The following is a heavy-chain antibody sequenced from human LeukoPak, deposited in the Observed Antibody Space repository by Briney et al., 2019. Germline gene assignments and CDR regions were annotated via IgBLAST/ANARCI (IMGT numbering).Heavy chain of an antibody. CDR2: ITSNGGSA. Sequence: GGSLRLSCSASGFTFSSYNIHWVRQAPGQGLEFVSAITSNGGSAYYADSVKGRFTISRDNSKNTVYLQMSSLRAEDTAVYYCVIVRGYFDSSGSDYWGQGTLVTVSS. J-gene: IGHJ4*02. V-gene: IGHV3-64D*06. CDR3: VIVRGYFDSSGSDY. CDR1: GFTFSSYN. D-gene: IGHD3-9*01.